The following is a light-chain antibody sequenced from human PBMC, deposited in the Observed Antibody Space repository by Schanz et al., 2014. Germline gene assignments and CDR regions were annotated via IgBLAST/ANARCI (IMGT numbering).Light chain of an antibody. CDR3: AAWDDSLNVV. J-gene: IGLJ2*01. CDR1: SSNIGAGYD. V-gene: IGLV1-40*01. Sequence: QSVLTQPPSVSGALGQRVTISCTGSSSNIGAGYDVHWYQQLPGTAPKLLIYDNNKRPSGIPDRFSASKSDTSASLAISGLQSEDEADYYCAAWDDSLNVVFGGGTKLTVL. CDR2: DNN.